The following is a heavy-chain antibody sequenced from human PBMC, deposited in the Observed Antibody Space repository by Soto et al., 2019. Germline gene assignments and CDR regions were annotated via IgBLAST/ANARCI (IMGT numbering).Heavy chain of an antibody. CDR1: GDSVSRKSAA. CDR3: ARGGWELLSWFDP. V-gene: IGHV6-1*01. D-gene: IGHD1-26*01. CDR2: TYYRSKWYN. J-gene: IGHJ5*02. Sequence: SQTLSLTCAISGDSVSRKSAAWNWIRQSPSRGLEWLGRTYYRSKWYNDYAVSVKSRITINPDTSENQFSLQLNSVTPEDTAVYYCARGGWELLSWFDPWGQGTLVTVSS.